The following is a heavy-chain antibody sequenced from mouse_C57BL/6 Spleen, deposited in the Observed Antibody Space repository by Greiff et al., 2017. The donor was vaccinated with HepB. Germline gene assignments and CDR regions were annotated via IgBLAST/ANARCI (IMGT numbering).Heavy chain of an antibody. CDR3: TRWRYYGSSYWYFDV. V-gene: IGHV1-15*01. CDR1: GYTFPDYE. CDR2: IDPETGGT. J-gene: IGHJ1*03. D-gene: IGHD1-1*01. Sequence: QVQLQQSGAELVRPGASVTLSCKASGYTFPDYEMHWVKQTPVHGLEWIGAIDPETGGTAYNQKFKGKAILTADKSSSTAYMELRSLTSEDSAVYYCTRWRYYGSSYWYFDVWGTGTTVTVSS.